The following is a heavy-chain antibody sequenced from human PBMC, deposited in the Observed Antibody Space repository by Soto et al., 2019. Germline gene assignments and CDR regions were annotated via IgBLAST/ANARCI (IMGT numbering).Heavy chain of an antibody. Sequence: GGSLRLSCAASGFTFSSYGMHWVRQAPGKGQEWVAVISYDGSNKYYADSVKGRFTISRDNSKNTLYLQMNSLRAEDTAVYYCAKVKRKAAAALFDYWGQGTLVTVSS. D-gene: IGHD6-13*01. CDR1: GFTFSSYG. J-gene: IGHJ4*02. CDR3: AKVKRKAAAALFDY. CDR2: ISYDGSNK. V-gene: IGHV3-30*18.